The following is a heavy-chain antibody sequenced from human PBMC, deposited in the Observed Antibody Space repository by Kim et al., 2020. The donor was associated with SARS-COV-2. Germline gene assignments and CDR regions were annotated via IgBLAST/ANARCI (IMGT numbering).Heavy chain of an antibody. V-gene: IGHV3-23*01. J-gene: IGHJ4*02. Sequence: GGSLRLSCSASGFTFNNYDMSWVRQAPGKGLEWVSTISVSGSNTYYADSVRGRFTISRDNSKNTLFLQMNSLRAEDTAVYYCASPRWYYFDYWGQGTLVTVSS. D-gene: IGHD6-13*01. CDR1: GFTFNNYD. CDR3: ASPRWYYFDY. CDR2: ISVSGSNT.